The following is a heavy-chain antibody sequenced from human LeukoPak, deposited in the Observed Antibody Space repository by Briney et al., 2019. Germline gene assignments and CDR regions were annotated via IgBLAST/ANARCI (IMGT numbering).Heavy chain of an antibody. V-gene: IGHV1-46*01. CDR1: GYTFTSYY. CDR3: ARGARVLKYCSGGSCYESNWFDP. CDR2: INPSGGST. D-gene: IGHD2-15*01. Sequence: ASVKVSCKASGYTFTSYYMHWVRQAPGQGLEWMGIINPSGGSTSYAQKFHGRVTMTRDTSTSTVYMELSSLRSEDTAVYYCARGARVLKYCSGGSCYESNWFDPWGQGTLVTVSS. J-gene: IGHJ5*02.